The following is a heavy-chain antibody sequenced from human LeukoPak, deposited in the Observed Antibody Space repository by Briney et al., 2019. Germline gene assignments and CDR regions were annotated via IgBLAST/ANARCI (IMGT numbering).Heavy chain of an antibody. CDR2: IWFDGTKK. V-gene: IGHV3-33*01. J-gene: IGHJ6*03. CDR1: GFTCSSYG. Sequence: GGSLRLSCVASGFTCSSYGMHWVRQAPGKGLEWVAVIWFDGTKKYYADSVKGRFTISRDNSKNTLYLQMNSLRAEDTAVYYCARDASLSYSYMDVWGKGTTVTVSS. CDR3: ARDASLSYSYMDV.